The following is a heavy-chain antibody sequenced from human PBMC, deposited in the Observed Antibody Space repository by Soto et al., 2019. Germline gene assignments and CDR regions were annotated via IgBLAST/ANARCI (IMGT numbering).Heavy chain of an antibody. CDR2: INAANGNP. J-gene: IGHJ1*01. V-gene: IGHV1-3*01. D-gene: IGHD5-12*01. CDR1: GYTFTTYA. Sequence: SVKVSCKASGYTFTTYAIHWVRQAPGQSLEWMGWINAANGNPKYSKKFQDRVTISRDTSAITAYMELSSLRSDDTAVDYCARGSDVSAYDSLYEDCGQGTRVTASS. CDR3: ARGSDVSAYDSLYED.